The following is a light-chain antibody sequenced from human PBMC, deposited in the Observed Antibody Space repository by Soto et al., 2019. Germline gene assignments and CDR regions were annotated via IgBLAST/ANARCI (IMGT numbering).Light chain of an antibody. CDR2: KDS. V-gene: IGLV3-25*02. Sequence: ELTXPPSVSVSPGQTARITCSGDALPKQYAYWYQQKPGQAPVLVIYKDSERPSGIPERFSGSSSGTTVTLTISGVQAEDEADYYCQSADSSGTYYVFGTGTKV. CDR1: ALPKQY. J-gene: IGLJ1*01. CDR3: QSADSSGTYYV.